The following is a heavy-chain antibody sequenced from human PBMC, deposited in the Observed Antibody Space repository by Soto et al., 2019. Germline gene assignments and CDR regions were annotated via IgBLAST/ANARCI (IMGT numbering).Heavy chain of an antibody. Sequence: QVQLVQSGAEVKKPGASVKVSCKASGYTFTSYAMHWVRQAPGQRLEWMGWINAGNGNTKYSQKFQGRVTITRDTSARTAYMELSSLRSEDTAVYYCARDMGYGSGRPAYYYGMDVWGQGTTVTVSS. CDR3: ARDMGYGSGRPAYYYGMDV. J-gene: IGHJ6*02. V-gene: IGHV1-3*01. CDR2: INAGNGNT. D-gene: IGHD3-10*01. CDR1: GYTFTSYA.